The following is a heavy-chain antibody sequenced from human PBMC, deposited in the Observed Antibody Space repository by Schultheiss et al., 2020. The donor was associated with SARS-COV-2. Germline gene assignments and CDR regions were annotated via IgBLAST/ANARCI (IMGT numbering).Heavy chain of an antibody. Sequence: GESLKISCKGSGYSFTSYWIGWVRQMPGKGLEWMGIIYPGDSDTNYSPSFQGHVTISADKSISTAYLQWSSLKASDTAMYYCARSSSGWQNYYYYGMDVWGQGTTVTVSS. CDR3: ARSSSGWQNYYYYGMDV. V-gene: IGHV5-51*01. J-gene: IGHJ6*02. D-gene: IGHD6-19*01. CDR1: GYSFTSYW. CDR2: IYPGDSDT.